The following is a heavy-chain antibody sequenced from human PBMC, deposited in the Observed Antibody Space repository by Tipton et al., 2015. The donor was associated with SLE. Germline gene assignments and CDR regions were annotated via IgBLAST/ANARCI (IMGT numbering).Heavy chain of an antibody. J-gene: IGHJ6*02. CDR2: IIPIFGTA. D-gene: IGHD6-13*01. V-gene: IGHV1-69*13. Sequence: QLVQSGPEVKKPGASVKVSCKASGYTFTSYGISWVRQAPGQGLEWMGGIIPIFGTANYAQKFQGRVTITADESTSTAYMELSSLRSDDTAVYYCARPAAADYYYGMDVWGQGTTVTVSS. CDR1: GYTFTSYG. CDR3: ARPAAADYYYGMDV.